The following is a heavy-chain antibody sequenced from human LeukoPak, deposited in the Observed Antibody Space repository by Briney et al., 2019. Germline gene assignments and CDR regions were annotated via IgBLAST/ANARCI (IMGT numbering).Heavy chain of an antibody. Sequence: SETLSLTCTVSGGSLSNYYWSWIRQPPGKGLEWIGYIYYSGSTNYNPSLKSRVTMSVDTSKNQFSLKLSSVTAADTAVYYCARDATKRDGYRHFDYWGQGTLVTVSS. V-gene: IGHV4-59*12. CDR2: IYYSGST. D-gene: IGHD5-24*01. CDR1: GGSLSNYY. CDR3: ARDATKRDGYRHFDY. J-gene: IGHJ4*02.